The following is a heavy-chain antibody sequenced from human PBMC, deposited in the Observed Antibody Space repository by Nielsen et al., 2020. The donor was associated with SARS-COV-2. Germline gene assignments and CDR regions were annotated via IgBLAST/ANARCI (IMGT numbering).Heavy chain of an antibody. D-gene: IGHD3-10*01. V-gene: IGHV4-30-2*01. CDR2: IYHSGST. CDR1: GGFISSGGYS. CDR3: ARGGTGLWFGEFGRLNWFDP. Sequence: SETLSLTCAVSGGFISSGGYSWSWIRQPPGKGLEWIGYIYHSGSTYYNPSLKSRVTISVDRSKNQFSLKLSSVTAADTAVYYCARGGTGLWFGEFGRLNWFDPWGQGTLVTVSS. J-gene: IGHJ5*02.